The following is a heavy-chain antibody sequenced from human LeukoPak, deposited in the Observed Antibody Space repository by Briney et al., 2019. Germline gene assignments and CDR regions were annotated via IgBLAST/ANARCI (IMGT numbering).Heavy chain of an antibody. J-gene: IGHJ4*02. CDR3: ARAYGDSPYYFDY. CDR2: IGSSVKTI. D-gene: IGHD4-17*01. V-gene: IGHV3-11*01. Sequence: GGSLRLSCAASGFTFSDYYMSCMAQAPGKALEGVSSIGSSVKTIYYTDSVKGRFTISRDNANNSLYLQMNSLRAEATAVYYWARAYGDSPYYFDYWGQGPGVTVSA. CDR1: GFTFSDYY.